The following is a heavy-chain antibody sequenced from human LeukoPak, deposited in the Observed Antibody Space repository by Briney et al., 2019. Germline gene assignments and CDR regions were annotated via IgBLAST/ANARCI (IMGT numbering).Heavy chain of an antibody. J-gene: IGHJ6*03. CDR3: ARGRYETRIWPKSRYDYYHYMDV. CDR2: INAGNGNT. Sequence: ASVKVSCKASGYTFTGYTIHWVRQAPGQRLEWMGWINAGNGNTKYSQEFQDRVTITRDTFASTAYMELSSLRSEDMAVYYCARGRYETRIWPKSRYDYYHYMDVWGKGTTVTVSS. V-gene: IGHV1-3*03. CDR1: GYTFTGYT. D-gene: IGHD3-3*01.